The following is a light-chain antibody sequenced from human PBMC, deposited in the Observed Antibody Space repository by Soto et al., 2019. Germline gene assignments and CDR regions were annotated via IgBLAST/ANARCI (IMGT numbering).Light chain of an antibody. CDR3: QQSDYIPRT. Sequence: DIQMTQSPTSLSAFVGDRVAITCRASQSISIYLNWYQQKPGKAPKLLIYAASSLQSGVPSRFSGSGSGTDFALTISSLQPEDFATYYCQQSDYIPRTFGQGTKVEIK. CDR1: QSISIY. V-gene: IGKV1-39*01. CDR2: AAS. J-gene: IGKJ1*01.